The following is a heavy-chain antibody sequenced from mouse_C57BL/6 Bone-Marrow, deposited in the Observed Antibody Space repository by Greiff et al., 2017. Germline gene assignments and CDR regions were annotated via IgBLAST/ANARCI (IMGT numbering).Heavy chain of an antibody. V-gene: IGHV1-66*01. CDR3: TTYYDYDRGNAMDY. D-gene: IGHD2-4*01. Sequence: QVQLQQSGPELVKPGASVKISCKASGYSFTSYYIHWVKQRPGQGLEWIGWIYPGSGNTKYNEKFKGKATLTADTSSSTAYMQRSSLTSEDTAVYYCTTYYDYDRGNAMDYWVKEPQSPSPQ. J-gene: IGHJ4*01. CDR1: GYSFTSYY. CDR2: IYPGSGNT.